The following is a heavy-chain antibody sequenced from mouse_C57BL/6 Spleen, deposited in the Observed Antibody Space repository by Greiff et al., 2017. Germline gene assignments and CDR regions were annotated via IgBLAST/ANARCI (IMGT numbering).Heavy chain of an antibody. CDR2: IYIGNGYT. D-gene: IGHD1-1*01. J-gene: IGHJ1*03. V-gene: IGHV1-58*01. Sequence: VQLQQSGAELVRPGSSVKMSCTTSGYTFTSYGINWVKQRPGQGLEWIGYIYIGNGYTEYNAKFKGKATLTSDTSSSTAYMQLSSLTSEDSAIYFCARVPDYYGSSSRFDVWGTGTTVTVSS. CDR1: GYTFTSYG. CDR3: ARVPDYYGSSSRFDV.